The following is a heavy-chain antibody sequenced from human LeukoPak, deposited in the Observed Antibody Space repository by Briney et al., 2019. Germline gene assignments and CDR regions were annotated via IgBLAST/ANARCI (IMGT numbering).Heavy chain of an antibody. V-gene: IGHV3-21*01. CDR1: GFTVSSNY. Sequence: GGSLRLSCAASGFTVSSNYMNWVRQAPGKGLEWVSSISSSSSYIYYADSVKGRFTISRDNTKNSLYLQMNSLRAEDTAVYYCARYTSNVVGKRHYFDYWGQGTLVTVSS. CDR3: ARYTSNVVGKRHYFDY. J-gene: IGHJ4*02. D-gene: IGHD1-26*01. CDR2: ISSSSSYI.